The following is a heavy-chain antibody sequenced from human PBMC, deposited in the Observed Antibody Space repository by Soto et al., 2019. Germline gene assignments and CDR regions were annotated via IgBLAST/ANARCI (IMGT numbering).Heavy chain of an antibody. CDR1: GYSFTTYY. J-gene: IGHJ4*02. CDR2: INPSVGST. V-gene: IGHV1-46*01. Sequence: ASVKVFCKASGYSFTTYYLHWVRQAPGQGLEWMGIINPSVGSTTYAQKFQDRVTMTRDTSTSTVYLDLSSLRSEDTAVYYCAREVATSFDLWGQGTLVTVS. CDR3: AREVATSFDL.